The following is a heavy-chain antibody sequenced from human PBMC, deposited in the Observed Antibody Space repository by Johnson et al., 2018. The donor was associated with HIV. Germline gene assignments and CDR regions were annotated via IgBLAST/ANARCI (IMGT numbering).Heavy chain of an antibody. CDR1: GFTFSDHY. CDR2: NRNKANSYTT. Sequence: MLLVESGGGLVQPGGSLRLSCAASGFTFSDHYIDWVRQATGKGLEWVGRNRNKANSYTTEYAASVQGRFTISRDDSKNSLSLQMNSLKTEDTAVYYCARGGGYSGYDRGGRAFDIWGQGTMVTVSS. D-gene: IGHD5-12*01. CDR3: ARGGGYSGYDRGGRAFDI. V-gene: IGHV3-72*01. J-gene: IGHJ3*02.